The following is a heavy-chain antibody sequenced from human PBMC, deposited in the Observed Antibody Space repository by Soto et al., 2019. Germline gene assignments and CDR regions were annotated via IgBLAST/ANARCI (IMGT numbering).Heavy chain of an antibody. Sequence: GGSLRLSCAASGFTFSSYSMNWVRQAPGKGLEWVSSISSSSSYIYYADSVKGRFTISRDNAKNSLYLQMNSLRAEDTAVYYCARVGNFLEWLQKIYYYYMDVWGKGTTVTVSS. CDR3: ARVGNFLEWLQKIYYYYMDV. V-gene: IGHV3-21*01. CDR2: ISSSSSYI. CDR1: GFTFSSYS. D-gene: IGHD3-3*01. J-gene: IGHJ6*03.